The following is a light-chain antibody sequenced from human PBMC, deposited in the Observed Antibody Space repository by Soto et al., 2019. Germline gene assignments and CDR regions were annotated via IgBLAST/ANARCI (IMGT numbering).Light chain of an antibody. CDR1: QSVSSN. V-gene: IGKV3-15*01. CDR2: GAS. Sequence: EIVMTQSPATLSVSPGERATLSCRASQSVSSNLAWYQQKPGQAPRLLIYGASTRATGIPARFSGSGSGTEFTLTISSLQSEDFAVYYCQQLTDWPPQWTFGQGTKVEIK. J-gene: IGKJ1*01. CDR3: QQLTDWPPQWT.